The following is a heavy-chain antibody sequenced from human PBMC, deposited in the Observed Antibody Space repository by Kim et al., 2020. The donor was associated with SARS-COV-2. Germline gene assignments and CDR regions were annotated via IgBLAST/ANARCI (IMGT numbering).Heavy chain of an antibody. V-gene: IGHV3-30-3*01. CDR3: ARDSGNYYGSGSYYRWGFDY. Sequence: GGSLRLSCAASGFTFSSYAMHWVRQAPGKGLEWVAVISYDGSNKYYADSVKGRFTISRDNSKNTLYLQMNSLRAEDTAVYYCARDSGNYYGSGSYYRWGFDYWGQGTLVTVSS. D-gene: IGHD3-10*01. CDR1: GFTFSSYA. CDR2: ISYDGSNK. J-gene: IGHJ4*02.